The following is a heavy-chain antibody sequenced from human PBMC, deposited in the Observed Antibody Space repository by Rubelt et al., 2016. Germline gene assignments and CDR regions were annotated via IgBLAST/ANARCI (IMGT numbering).Heavy chain of an antibody. CDR3: ARVGDSSSWYLRFYGMDV. CDR1: GFTFSSYW. J-gene: IGHJ6*02. Sequence: VQLVESGGGLVQPGGSLRLSCAASGFTFSSYWMSWVRQAPGKGLEWVAVISYDGSNKYYADSVKGRFTISRDNSKNKLCLQMNSLRAEGTAVYYCARVGDSSSWYLRFYGMDVWGQETTVTVSS. D-gene: IGHD6-13*01. CDR2: ISYDGSNK. V-gene: IGHV3-30*05.